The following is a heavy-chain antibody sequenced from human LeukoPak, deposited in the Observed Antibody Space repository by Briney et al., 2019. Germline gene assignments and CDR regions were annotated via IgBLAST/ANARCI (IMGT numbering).Heavy chain of an antibody. CDR1: GFTFSSYA. Sequence: GGSLRLSCAASGFTFSSYAMSWVRQAPGKGLEWFSAISGSGGSNYYADSVKGRFTISRDNSKNTLYLQMNSLRAEDTAVYYCAKDGVLLWFGDKYPPFDYWGQGTLVTVSS. V-gene: IGHV3-23*01. J-gene: IGHJ4*02. CDR3: AKDGVLLWFGDKYPPFDY. D-gene: IGHD3-10*01. CDR2: ISGSGGSN.